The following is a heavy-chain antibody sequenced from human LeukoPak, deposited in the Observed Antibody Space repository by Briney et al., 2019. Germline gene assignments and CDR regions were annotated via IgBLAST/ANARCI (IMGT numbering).Heavy chain of an antibody. V-gene: IGHV3-66*02. Sequence: GGSLRLSCAASGLTVSSNYISWVRQAPGKGLEWGSVIYSGGSTYYADSVKGRFTVSRDNSKNTLYLQMNSLRAEDTAVYYCARRSSSSEFDYWGQGTLVTVSS. CDR3: ARRSSSSEFDY. CDR2: IYSGGST. J-gene: IGHJ4*02. D-gene: IGHD6-6*01. CDR1: GLTVSSNY.